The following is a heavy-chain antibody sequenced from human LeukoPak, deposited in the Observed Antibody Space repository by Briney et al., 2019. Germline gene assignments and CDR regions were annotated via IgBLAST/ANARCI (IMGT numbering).Heavy chain of an antibody. CDR2: INWNGGST. J-gene: IGHJ4*02. CDR3: ARANWGCDY. Sequence: GGSLRLSCAASGFTFSSDAMSWVRQAPGKGLEWVSGINWNGGSTGYADSVKGRFTISRDNAKNSLYLQMNSLRAEDTALYYCARANWGCDYWGQGTLVTVSS. V-gene: IGHV3-20*04. D-gene: IGHD7-27*01. CDR1: GFTFSSDA.